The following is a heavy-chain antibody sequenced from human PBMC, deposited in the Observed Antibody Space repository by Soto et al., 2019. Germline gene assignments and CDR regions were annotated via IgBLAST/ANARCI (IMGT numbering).Heavy chain of an antibody. CDR1: GFTFSDYY. Sequence: EVQLVESGGNLVQPGGSLRLSCAGSGFTFSDYYIDWVRQAPGKGLEWVGRSRDKGNSYSTDYGASVRGGFTVSRDGSKNSLYLQMNSLETGDTALYYCVRSLPGTTSFDYWGRGTLVTVSS. CDR3: VRSLPGTTSFDY. D-gene: IGHD1-7*01. J-gene: IGHJ4*02. CDR2: SRDKGNSYST. V-gene: IGHV3-72*01.